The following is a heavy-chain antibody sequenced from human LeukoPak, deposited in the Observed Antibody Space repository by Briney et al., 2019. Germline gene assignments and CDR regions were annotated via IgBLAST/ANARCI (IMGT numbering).Heavy chain of an antibody. CDR2: IYLSGST. Sequence: SETLSLTCTVSGYSISSGYYWGWIPQPPGKGLGWIGSIYLSGSTYYNPSLKSRVTISVATSKNQFSLKLSSVTAADTAVYYCARGEVTPTGAFDIWGQGTMVTVSS. J-gene: IGHJ3*02. V-gene: IGHV4-38-2*02. D-gene: IGHD4-23*01. CDR1: GYSISSGYY. CDR3: ARGEVTPTGAFDI.